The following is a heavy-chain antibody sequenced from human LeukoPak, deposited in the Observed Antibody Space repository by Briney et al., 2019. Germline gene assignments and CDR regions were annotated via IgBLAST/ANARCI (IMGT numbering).Heavy chain of an antibody. Sequence: PGGSLRLSCAASGFTFSSYGMHWVRQAPGKGLEWVAVISYDGSNKYYADSVKGRFTISRDNSKNTLYLQMNSLRAEDTAVYYCARDGVLRYFDWLLYLDYWGQGTLVTVSS. CDR2: ISYDGSNK. V-gene: IGHV3-30*03. CDR1: GFTFSSYG. D-gene: IGHD3-9*01. J-gene: IGHJ4*02. CDR3: ARDGVLRYFDWLLYLDY.